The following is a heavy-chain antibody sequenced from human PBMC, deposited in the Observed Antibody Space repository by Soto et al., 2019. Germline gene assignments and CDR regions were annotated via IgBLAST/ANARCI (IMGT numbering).Heavy chain of an antibody. J-gene: IGHJ6*02. V-gene: IGHV6-1*01. CDR3: ARDGTYYDFWSGSFYYYYGMDV. CDR2: TYYRSKWYN. D-gene: IGHD3-3*01. CDR1: GDSVSSNSAA. Sequence: SQTLSLTCAISGDSVSSNSAAWNWIRQSPSRVLEWLGRTYYRSKWYNDYAVSVKSRITINPDTSKNQFSLQLNSVTPEDTAVYYCARDGTYYDFWSGSFYYYYGMDVWGQGTTVTVSS.